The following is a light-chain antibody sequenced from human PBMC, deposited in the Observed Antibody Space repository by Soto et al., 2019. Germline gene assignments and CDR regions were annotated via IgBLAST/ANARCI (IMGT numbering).Light chain of an antibody. Sequence: QMSLSPSSLSASVGDRSTVTCQATHDIRKYLNWYQQKPGKAPKLLIYAASSWQSGIPSRFSGSGSGTDFTLTISSLQPEDFATYYCQQSYTTLITFGQGTRLEI. V-gene: IGKV1-39*01. CDR2: AAS. CDR1: HDIRKY. J-gene: IGKJ5*01. CDR3: QQSYTTLIT.